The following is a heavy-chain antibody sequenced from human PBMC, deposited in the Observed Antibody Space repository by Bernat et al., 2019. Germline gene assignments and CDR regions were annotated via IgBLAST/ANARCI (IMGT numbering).Heavy chain of an antibody. CDR3: ARTVAVRRNDAFDI. J-gene: IGHJ3*02. CDR2: ICYDGSNK. CDR1: GFTFTSYG. V-gene: IGHV3-33*01. Sequence: QVQLLESGGGVVQPGGSLRLSCAASGFTFTSYGMHWVRQAPGKGLEWVAVICYDGSNKYYADSVKGRFTISRDNSKNTLYLQMNSLRAEDTAVYYCARTVAVRRNDAFDIWGQGNMVNVSS. D-gene: IGHD4-17*01.